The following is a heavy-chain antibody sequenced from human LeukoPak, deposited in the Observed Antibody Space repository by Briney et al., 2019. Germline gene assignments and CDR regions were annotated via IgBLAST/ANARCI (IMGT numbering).Heavy chain of an antibody. Sequence: GGSLRLSCAASGFTFSSYTVNWVRQAPGKGLEWVSSITSGSSDISYADSVKGRFIISRDNAKNSLYLQMNSLRAEDTAVYYCARDSAAAGFDPWGQGTLVTVSS. CDR3: ARDSAAAGFDP. J-gene: IGHJ5*02. CDR1: GFTFSSYT. D-gene: IGHD3-10*01. V-gene: IGHV3-21*01. CDR2: ITSGSSDI.